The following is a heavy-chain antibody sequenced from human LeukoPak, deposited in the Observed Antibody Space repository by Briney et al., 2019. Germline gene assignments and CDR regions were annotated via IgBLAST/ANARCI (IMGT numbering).Heavy chain of an antibody. CDR1: GFTFSDTY. D-gene: IGHD1-26*01. Sequence: GGSLRLSCAAAGFTFSDTYRTWFGQAPGKPLEWVSYISPDGTTSYYADSLKGRFTVSRDNAKNSLYLQMNSLSAEDTAVYFCARGQWGLDYWGQGALVTVSS. CDR2: ISPDGTTS. CDR3: ARGQWGLDY. V-gene: IGHV3-11*01. J-gene: IGHJ4*02.